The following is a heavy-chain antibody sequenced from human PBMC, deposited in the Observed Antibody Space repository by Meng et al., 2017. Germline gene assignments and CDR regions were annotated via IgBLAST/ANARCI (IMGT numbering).Heavy chain of an antibody. J-gene: IGHJ3*02. CDR1: GGTFSSYA. CDR3: ATDFWTSPGIAVAGTREPDAFDI. V-gene: IGHV1-69*06. CDR2: IIPIFGTA. Sequence: SVKVSCKASGGTFSSYAISWVRQAPGQGLEWMGGIIPIFGTANYAQKFQGRVTMTEDTSTDTAYMELSSLRSEDTAVYYCATDFWTSPGIAVAGTREPDAFDIWGQGTMVTVSS. D-gene: IGHD6-19*01.